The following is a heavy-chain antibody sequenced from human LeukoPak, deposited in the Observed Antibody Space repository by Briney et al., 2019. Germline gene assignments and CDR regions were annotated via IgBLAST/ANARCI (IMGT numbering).Heavy chain of an antibody. CDR3: ARMVRFGEVTGYYYGMDV. J-gene: IGHJ6*04. D-gene: IGHD3-10*01. CDR1: GGSVNSNTYY. V-gene: IGHV4-61*01. CDR2: MYYSGHV. Sequence: SETLSLTCTVSGGSVNSNTYYWTWIRQPPGKGLEWIGHMYYSGHVDYNPSLKSRLTMSLDTSKNQFSLKLDSVSAADTAVYYCARMVRFGEVTGYYYGMDVWGRGTRSSSPQ.